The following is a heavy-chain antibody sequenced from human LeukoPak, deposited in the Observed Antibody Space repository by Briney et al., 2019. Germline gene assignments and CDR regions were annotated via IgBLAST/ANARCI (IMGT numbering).Heavy chain of an antibody. D-gene: IGHD3-10*01. J-gene: IGHJ4*02. Sequence: SVKVSCKAPGGTFSSYAISWVRQAPGQGLEWMGGIIPIFGTANYAQKFQGRVTITADKSTSTAYMELSSLRSEDTAVYYCATFREERYGSGYYFDCWGQGTLVTVSS. V-gene: IGHV1-69*06. CDR3: ATFREERYGSGYYFDC. CDR2: IIPIFGTA. CDR1: GGTFSSYA.